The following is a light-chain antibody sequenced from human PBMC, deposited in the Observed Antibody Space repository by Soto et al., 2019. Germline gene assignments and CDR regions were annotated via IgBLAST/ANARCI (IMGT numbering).Light chain of an antibody. CDR1: QTVSSA. CDR2: DAS. V-gene: IGKV3-15*01. CDR3: QHYHKWPLS. Sequence: EIMMTQSPATLSVSPGERATLSCRASQTVSSALAWYQQKRGQAPRLLIYDASTRAAGIPARFSGSGFGTEFTLPISSLQSEDVAAYYCQHYHKWPLSFGGGTKVEIQ. J-gene: IGKJ4*01.